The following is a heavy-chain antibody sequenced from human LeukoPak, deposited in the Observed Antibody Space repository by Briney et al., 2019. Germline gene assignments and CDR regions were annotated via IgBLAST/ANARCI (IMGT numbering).Heavy chain of an antibody. V-gene: IGHV1-2*02. J-gene: IGHJ4*02. D-gene: IGHD6-13*01. CDR1: GYTFIDYY. CDR2: INPNSGGT. Sequence: ASVKVSCKASGYTFIDYYMHWVRQAPGQGLEWVGWINPNSGGTNYAQNFQGRVTMTRDTSITTAYMELSRLRSDDTAVYYCARGLAAAGDYWGQGTLVTVSS. CDR3: ARGLAAAGDY.